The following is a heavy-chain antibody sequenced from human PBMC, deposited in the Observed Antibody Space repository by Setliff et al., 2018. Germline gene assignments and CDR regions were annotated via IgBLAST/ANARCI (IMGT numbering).Heavy chain of an antibody. CDR3: ARDSTGSDLYKFQYMDV. CDR2: ISPNSGNT. Sequence: ASVKVSCKASAYIFTNHYIHWIRQAPGQGLEWMGWISPNSGNTMYAQKFQTRVTMTRDTSISTAYLDLTSLRSDDTAIYYCARDSTGSDLYKFQYMDVWGKGTPVTVSS. CDR1: AYIFTNHY. J-gene: IGHJ6*03. V-gene: IGHV1-2*02. D-gene: IGHD1-20*01.